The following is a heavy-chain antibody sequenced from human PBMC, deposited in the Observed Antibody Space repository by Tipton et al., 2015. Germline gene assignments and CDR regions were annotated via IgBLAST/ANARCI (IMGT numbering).Heavy chain of an antibody. CDR3: ARSLFPETAGLENWFDP. Sequence: TLSLTCTVSGDSISRSNYYWGWICQPPGKGLEWIGSLSYSGKTDYNPPLRSRVTISVDTSKNQFSLRLSSVTAADTAVYYCARSLFPETAGLENWFDPWGQGTLVTVSS. V-gene: IGHV4-39*01. CDR2: LSYSGKT. D-gene: IGHD6-13*01. CDR1: GDSISRSNYY. J-gene: IGHJ5*02.